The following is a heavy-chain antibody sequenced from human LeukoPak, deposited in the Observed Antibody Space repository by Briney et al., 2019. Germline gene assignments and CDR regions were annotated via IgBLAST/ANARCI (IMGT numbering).Heavy chain of an antibody. Sequence: PSETLSLTCAVCGGSFSGYYWSWLRQPPGKGLEWIGEINHSGSTNYNPSLKSRVTISVDTSKNQFSLKLSSVTAADTAVYYCARGTYDSSGPTAAHFDYWGQGTLVTVSS. CDR2: INHSGST. D-gene: IGHD3-22*01. J-gene: IGHJ4*02. CDR3: ARGTYDSSGPTAAHFDY. V-gene: IGHV4-34*01. CDR1: GGSFSGYY.